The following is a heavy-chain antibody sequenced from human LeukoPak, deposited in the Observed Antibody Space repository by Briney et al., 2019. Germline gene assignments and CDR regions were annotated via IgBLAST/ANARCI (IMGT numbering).Heavy chain of an antibody. D-gene: IGHD3-22*01. Sequence: SQTLSLTCAISGDSVSSNSVAWSWIRQSPSRGLEWLGRTYYRSKWYNDYALSVKSRITINPDTSENQFSLQLNSVTPEDTAVYYCARWLHDVSGLDIWAQGTMVTVSS. CDR1: GDSVSSNSVA. CDR2: TYYRSKWYN. CDR3: ARWLHDVSGLDI. J-gene: IGHJ3*02. V-gene: IGHV6-1*01.